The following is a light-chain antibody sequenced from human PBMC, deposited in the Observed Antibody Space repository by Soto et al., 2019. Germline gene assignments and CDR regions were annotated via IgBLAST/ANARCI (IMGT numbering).Light chain of an antibody. J-gene: IGLJ2*01. CDR1: SSDVGGYNF. CDR2: DVS. Sequence: QSALTQPASVSGSPGQSITISCTGTSSDVGGYNFVSWYQHHPGTATKLMIYDVSHRPSGVSNRFSGSKSGNTASLTISGLQPDDEADYYCSSYTSSSTVVFGGGTKLTVL. V-gene: IGLV2-14*03. CDR3: SSYTSSSTVV.